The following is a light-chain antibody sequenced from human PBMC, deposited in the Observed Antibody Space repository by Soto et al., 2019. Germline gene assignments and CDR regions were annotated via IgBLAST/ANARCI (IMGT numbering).Light chain of an antibody. CDR1: QGVSSN. CDR3: QQYNKWPPIT. V-gene: IGKV3-15*01. Sequence: MTQSPSSVSASVGDRVTITCRASQGVSSNLAWYQQKPGQAPRLLIYGASTRATGIPARFSGSGSGTEFTLTISSLQSEDFAVYYCQQYNKWPPITFGQGTRLEIK. CDR2: GAS. J-gene: IGKJ5*01.